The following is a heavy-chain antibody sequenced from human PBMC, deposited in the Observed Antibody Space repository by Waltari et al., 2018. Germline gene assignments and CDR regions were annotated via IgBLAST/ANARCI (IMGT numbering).Heavy chain of an antibody. CDR2: IYYSGST. V-gene: IGHV4-59*01. J-gene: IGHJ5*02. CDR1: GGSISSYY. CDR3: ARAGHCSSTSCYDWFDP. Sequence: QVQLQESGPGLVKPSETLSLTCTVSGGSISSYYWSWIRQPPGKGLEWIGYIYYSGSTNVTPSLKSRVTISVDTSKNQFSLKLSSVTAADTAVYYCARAGHCSSTSCYDWFDPWGQGTLVTVSS. D-gene: IGHD2-2*01.